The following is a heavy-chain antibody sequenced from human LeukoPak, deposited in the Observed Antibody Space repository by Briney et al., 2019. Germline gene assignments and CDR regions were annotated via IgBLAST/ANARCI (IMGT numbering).Heavy chain of an antibody. CDR3: TRSTSGTYFFDY. Sequence: GGSLRLSCAASGFTFSSCSMNWVRQAPGKGLEWVSSISSSSYKYSADSVRGRFTISRDNAKKSLYLQMNSLRAEDTAVYYRTRSTSGTYFFDYWGQGTLVTVSS. D-gene: IGHD1-26*01. CDR2: ISSSSYK. V-gene: IGHV3-21*01. J-gene: IGHJ4*02. CDR1: GFTFSSCS.